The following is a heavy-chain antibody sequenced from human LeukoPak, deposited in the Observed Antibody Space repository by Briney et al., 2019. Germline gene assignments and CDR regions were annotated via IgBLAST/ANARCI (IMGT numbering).Heavy chain of an antibody. CDR1: GGSISSYY. D-gene: IGHD5-18*01. CDR3: ARRPRVYSYGPSYYYYYMDV. J-gene: IGHJ6*03. Sequence: SETLSLTCTVSGGSISSYYWSWIRQPPGKGLEWIGYIYYSGSTNYNPSLKSRVTISVDTSKNQFSLKLSSVTAADTAVYYCARRPRVYSYGPSYYYYYMDVWGKGTTVTVSS. V-gene: IGHV4-59*12. CDR2: IYYSGST.